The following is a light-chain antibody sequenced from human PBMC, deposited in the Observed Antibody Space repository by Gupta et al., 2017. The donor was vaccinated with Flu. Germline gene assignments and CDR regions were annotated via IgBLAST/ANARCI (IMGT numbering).Light chain of an antibody. CDR2: GAS. Sequence: EIVLTQSPGTLSLPPGERATLSCRASQSVSSSYVAWYQQKLGQSPRLLIYGASRRASGIPDRLSGSGFGTDFTLTISRLEPEDFAVYYCQVYGSSPLFAFGPGTTVEI. CDR1: QSVSSSY. J-gene: IGKJ3*01. CDR3: QVYGSSPLFA. V-gene: IGKV3-20*01.